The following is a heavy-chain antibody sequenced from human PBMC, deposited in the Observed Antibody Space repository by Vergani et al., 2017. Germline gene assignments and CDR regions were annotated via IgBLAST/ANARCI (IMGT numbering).Heavy chain of an antibody. CDR3: ARPAVAGPRLNAFDI. CDR1: GFTVSSNY. V-gene: IGHV3-66*02. J-gene: IGHJ3*02. Sequence: EVQLVESGGGLVQPGGSLRLSCAASGFTVSSNYMSWVRQAPGKGLEWVSVIYSGGSTYYVDSVKGRFTISSDNSKNTLYLEMNSLSAEDTAVYYCARPAVAGPRLNAFDIWGQGTMVTVSS. D-gene: IGHD6-19*01. CDR2: IYSGGST.